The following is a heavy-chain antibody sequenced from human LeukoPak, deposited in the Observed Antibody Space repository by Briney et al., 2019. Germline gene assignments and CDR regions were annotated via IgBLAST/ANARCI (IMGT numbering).Heavy chain of an antibody. CDR2: ISGSGGST. Sequence: GGSLRLSCAASGFTFSSYAMSWVRQAPGKGLEGVSAISGSGGSTYYADSVKGRFTIPRDNSKNTLYLQMNSLRAEDTAVYYCAKDYDSWSSFDAGGQPSLVTVSS. V-gene: IGHV3-23*01. D-gene: IGHD3-3*01. CDR3: AKDYDSWSSFDA. J-gene: IGHJ5*02. CDR1: GFTFSSYA.